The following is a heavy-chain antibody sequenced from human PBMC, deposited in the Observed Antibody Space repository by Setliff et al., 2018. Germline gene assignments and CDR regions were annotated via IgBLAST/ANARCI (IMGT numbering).Heavy chain of an antibody. CDR2: MSPQSDNT. D-gene: IGHD2-15*01. CDR1: GYTFSAYD. CDR3: ARGQPPTPRPYFYHMDV. J-gene: IGHJ6*03. V-gene: IGHV1-8*02. Sequence: ASVKVSCKASGYTFSAYDFNWVRQAPGQGLEWVGSMSPQSDNTVYAQKFLGRVTMTKNTSISTAYMELSSLRSEDTAVYYCARGQPPTPRPYFYHMDVWGKGTTVTSP.